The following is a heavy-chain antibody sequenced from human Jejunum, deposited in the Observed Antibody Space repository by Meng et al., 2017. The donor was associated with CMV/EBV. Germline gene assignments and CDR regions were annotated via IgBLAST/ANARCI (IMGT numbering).Heavy chain of an antibody. V-gene: IGHV3-7*01. CDR1: GFTFSIHW. J-gene: IGHJ3*02. Sequence: LSCADSGFTFSIHWMSWVRQPPGKGPEWVASIKPDGSEIQYVGSLRGRFTISRDNARKSLYLQMNSLTAEDTAVYYCASGNDFNIWGQGTLVTVSS. CDR3: ASGNDFNI. CDR2: IKPDGSEI. D-gene: IGHD1-1*01.